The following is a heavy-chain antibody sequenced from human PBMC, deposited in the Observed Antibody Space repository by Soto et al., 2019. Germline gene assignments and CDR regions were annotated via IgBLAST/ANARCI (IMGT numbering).Heavy chain of an antibody. D-gene: IGHD3-22*01. J-gene: IGHJ4*02. CDR1: GGSVSSGSYY. CDR3: ARASPDYYDPYYFDY. V-gene: IGHV4-61*01. CDR2: IYTSGST. Sequence: PSETLSLTCTVSGGSVSSGSYYWSWIRQPPGKGLEWIGRIYTSGSTNYNPSLKSRVTMSVDTSKNQFSLKLSSVTAADTAVYYCARASPDYYDPYYFDYWGQGTLVTVSS.